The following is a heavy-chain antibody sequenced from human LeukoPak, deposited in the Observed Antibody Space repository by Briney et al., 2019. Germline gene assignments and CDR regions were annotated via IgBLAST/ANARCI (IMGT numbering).Heavy chain of an antibody. CDR2: IYTSGST. D-gene: IGHD6-6*01. V-gene: IGHV4-61*02. Sequence: SETLSLTCTVSGGSISSGSYYWSWIRQPAGKGLEWIGRIYTSGSTNYNPSLKSRVTISVDTSKNQFSLKLSSVTAADTAVYYCARFHYSSSNFDYWGQGTLVTVSS. CDR1: GGSISSGSYY. J-gene: IGHJ4*02. CDR3: ARFHYSSSNFDY.